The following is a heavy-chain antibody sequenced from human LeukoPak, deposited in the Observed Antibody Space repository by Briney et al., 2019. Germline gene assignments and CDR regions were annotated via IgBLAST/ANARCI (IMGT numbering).Heavy chain of an antibody. V-gene: IGHV1-46*01. CDR2: INPSGGST. CDR1: GYTFTSYY. Sequence: ASVKVSCKAPGYTFTSYYMHWVRQAPGQGLEWMGIINPSGGSTSYAQKFQGRVTMTRDTSTSTVYMELSSLRSEDTAVYYCARVKGRGVRSIAARGNYYYYMDVWGKGTTVTVSS. D-gene: IGHD6-6*01. CDR3: ARVKGRGVRSIAARGNYYYYMDV. J-gene: IGHJ6*03.